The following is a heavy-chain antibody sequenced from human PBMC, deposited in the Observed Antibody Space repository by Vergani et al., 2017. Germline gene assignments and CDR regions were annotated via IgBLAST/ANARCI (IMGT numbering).Heavy chain of an antibody. Sequence: EVELVQSGPEMRKPGESLKISCKGSEYSFGNYWIGWVRQMPGKGLEWMGIIYPAVSDTRYSPSFQGQVTISADKSISTAFLQWDSLKASDTALYYCARHTYYTDSWGQGTLVTVSS. CDR3: ARHTYYTDS. J-gene: IGHJ4*02. D-gene: IGHD3-10*01. CDR2: IYPAVSDT. CDR1: EYSFGNYW. V-gene: IGHV5-51*01.